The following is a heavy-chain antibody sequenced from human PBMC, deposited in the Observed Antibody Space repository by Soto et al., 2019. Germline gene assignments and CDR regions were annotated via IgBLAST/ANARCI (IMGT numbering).Heavy chain of an antibody. CDR3: AAQPNYYDSSGYEDY. CDR1: GYTFTSYY. V-gene: IGHV1-46*01. Sequence: QVQLVQSGAEVEKPGASVKVSCKASGYTFTSYYMHWVRRAPGQGLEWMGIINPSGGSTSYAQKFQGRVTMTRDTSTSTVYMELSSLRSEDTAVYYCAAQPNYYDSSGYEDYWGQGTLVTVSS. CDR2: INPSGGST. J-gene: IGHJ4*02. D-gene: IGHD3-22*01.